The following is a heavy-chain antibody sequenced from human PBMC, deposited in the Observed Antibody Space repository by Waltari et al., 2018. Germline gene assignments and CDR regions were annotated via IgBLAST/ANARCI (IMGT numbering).Heavy chain of an antibody. CDR2: IYSGGST. D-gene: IGHD2-2*01. V-gene: IGHV3-53*01. J-gene: IGHJ2*01. Sequence: EVQLVESGGGLIQPGGSLRLSCAASGFTVSSNYMSWVRQAPGKGLEWVSVIYSGGSTYYADSVKGRFTISRDNSKNTLYLQMNSLRAEDTAVYYCARGVQPTSHAWYFDLWGRGTLVTVSS. CDR3: ARGVQPTSHAWYFDL. CDR1: GFTVSSNY.